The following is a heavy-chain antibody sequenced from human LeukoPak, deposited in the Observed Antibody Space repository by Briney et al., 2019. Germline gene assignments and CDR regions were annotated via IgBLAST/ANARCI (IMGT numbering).Heavy chain of an antibody. J-gene: IGHJ4*02. D-gene: IGHD4/OR15-4a*01. V-gene: IGHV3-23*01. CDR2: ISGSGAST. CDR1: GFTFSSYA. CDR3: AKDRSDTTMVYNFDY. Sequence: GGSLRLSCAASGFTFSSYAMTWVRQAPGKGLEWVSTISGSGASTYYADSVKGRFTISRDNSKNTLYLQMDSLRAEDTAVYYCAKDRSDTTMVYNFDYWGQGTLVTVSS.